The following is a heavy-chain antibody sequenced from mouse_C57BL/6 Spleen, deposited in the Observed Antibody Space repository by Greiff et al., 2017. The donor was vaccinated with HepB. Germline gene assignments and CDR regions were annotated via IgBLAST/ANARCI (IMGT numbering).Heavy chain of an antibody. Sequence: EVMLVESGGDLVKPGGSLKLSCAASGFTFSSYGMSWVRQTPDKRLEWVATISSGGSYTYYPDSVKGRFTISRDNAKNTLYLQMSRLKSEDTAMYYCARREDSSGYRWRAPFDDWGQGTTLTVSS. J-gene: IGHJ2*01. CDR1: GFTFSSYG. D-gene: IGHD3-2*02. CDR3: ARREDSSGYRWRAPFDD. CDR2: ISSGGSYT. V-gene: IGHV5-6*02.